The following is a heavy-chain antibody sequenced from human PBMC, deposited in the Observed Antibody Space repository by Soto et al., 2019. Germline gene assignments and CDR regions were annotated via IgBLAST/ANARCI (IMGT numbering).Heavy chain of an antibody. J-gene: IGHJ6*02. V-gene: IGHV3-33*01. CDR3: GRARSSNPSPCMDV. Sequence: GGSLRLSCAASGFTFSNHGIQWVRQAPGKGLEWVATIWYDGSNKYYADSVKGRFTISRDNSKNTVCLQMNSLRAEDSAVYYFGRARSSNPSPCMDVRGQQTRVTVSS. CDR2: IWYDGSNK. CDR1: GFTFSNHG. D-gene: IGHD4-4*01.